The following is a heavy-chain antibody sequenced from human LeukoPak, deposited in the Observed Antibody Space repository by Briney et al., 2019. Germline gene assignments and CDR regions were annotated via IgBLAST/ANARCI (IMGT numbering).Heavy chain of an antibody. J-gene: IGHJ4*02. CDR2: IYYSGST. V-gene: IGHV4-59*08. Sequence: SETLSLTCTVSGGSISSYYWSWIRQPPGKGLEWIGYIYYSGSTNYNPSLKSRVTISVDTSKNQFSLKLSSVTAADTAVYYCARGLYYDILTGYYTYYFDYWGQGTLVTVSS. CDR3: ARGLYYDILTGYYTYYFDY. D-gene: IGHD3-9*01. CDR1: GGSISSYY.